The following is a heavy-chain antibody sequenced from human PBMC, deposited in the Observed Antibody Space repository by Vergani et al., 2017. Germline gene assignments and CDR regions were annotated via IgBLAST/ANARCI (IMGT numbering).Heavy chain of an antibody. CDR1: GYSISSGYY. CDR2: IYHSEST. J-gene: IGHJ5*02. CDR3: ASAVIGYSSRWYDWFDP. D-gene: IGHD6-13*01. Sequence: QVQLQESGPGLVKPSETLSLTCAVSGYSISSGYYWGWIRQPPGKGLEWIGSIYHSESTYYNPSLKSRVTISVDTSKNQFSLKLSSVTAADPAVYYCASAVIGYSSRWYDWFDPCGQGRLVIVFS. V-gene: IGHV4-38-2*01.